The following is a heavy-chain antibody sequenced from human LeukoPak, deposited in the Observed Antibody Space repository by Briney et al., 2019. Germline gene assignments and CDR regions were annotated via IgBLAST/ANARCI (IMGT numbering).Heavy chain of an antibody. CDR3: AREGIAVAAPFDY. CDR1: GFTFSSYD. V-gene: IGHV3-13*01. D-gene: IGHD6-19*01. CDR2: IGTAGDT. Sequence: PGGSLRLSCAASGFTFSSYDMHWVRQVTGKGLEWVSGIGTAGDTDSPGSVKGRFSISRENAKNSLYLQMNSLRAGDTAVYYCAREGIAVAAPFDYWGQGTLVTVSS. J-gene: IGHJ4*02.